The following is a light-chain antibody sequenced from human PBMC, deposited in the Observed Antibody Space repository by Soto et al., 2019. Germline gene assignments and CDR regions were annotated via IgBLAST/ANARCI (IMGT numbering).Light chain of an antibody. CDR1: RTIGTN. Sequence: IVMTQSPATVSVSPGESTSLSCRASRTIGTNLGWYQQKPGQAPRLLLSNTYNRATGVPSRFSGSGSGTEFTLTSTSLQSEDIAVYYCQQYADWPLTFGGGTKVDIK. J-gene: IGKJ4*01. CDR3: QQYADWPLT. V-gene: IGKV3-15*01. CDR2: NTY.